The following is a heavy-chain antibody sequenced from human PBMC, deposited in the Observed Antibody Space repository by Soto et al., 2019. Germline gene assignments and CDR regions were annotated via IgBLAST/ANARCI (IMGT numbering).Heavy chain of an antibody. CDR1: GFSLTTGRMG. CDR3: ARLVADSSWYYYGLDV. J-gene: IGHJ6*02. CDR2: IFSNNER. V-gene: IGHV2-26*03. Sequence: QVTWKESGPVLVKATETLTLTCSISGFSLTTGRMGVSWIRQPQGKALEWLAHIFSNNERSYTTSLHHRLSISADNSKRQVVLTMTDVGPVDAATYFCARLVADSSWYYYGLDVWGQGASVTVS. D-gene: IGHD3-10*01.